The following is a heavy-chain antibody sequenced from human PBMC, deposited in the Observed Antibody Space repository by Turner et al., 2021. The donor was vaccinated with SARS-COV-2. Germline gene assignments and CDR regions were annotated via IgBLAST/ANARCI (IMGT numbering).Heavy chain of an antibody. V-gene: IGHV3-23*01. D-gene: IGHD2-15*01. CDR2: ISGSVGST. CDR1: GFTFSSYA. J-gene: IGHJ4*02. Sequence: EVQLLESGGGLVQPGGSLRLPCAASGFTFSSYAMSWVSQAPGKGLEWVSAISGSVGSTYYAYSVKGRFTISRDNSKNTLYLQMNSLRAEDTAVYYCAKDLGGYFYYWGQVTLVTVSS. CDR3: AKDLGGYFYY.